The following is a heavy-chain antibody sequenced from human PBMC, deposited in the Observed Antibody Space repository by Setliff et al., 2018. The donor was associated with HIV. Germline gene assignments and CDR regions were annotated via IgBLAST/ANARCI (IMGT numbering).Heavy chain of an antibody. D-gene: IGHD1-7*01. CDR3: ARGGTITLINYFDT. CDR2: ISDDGRKQ. Sequence: PGGSLRLSCAVAGFDFGSYGMHWVRQAPGRGLEWVAVISDDGRKQYYGDSMKGRFSIYRDNSKKMLFLQMNSLSGEDTAIYYCARGGTITLINYFDTWGQGTLVTVSS. J-gene: IGHJ5*02. V-gene: IGHV3-30*03. CDR1: GFDFGSYG.